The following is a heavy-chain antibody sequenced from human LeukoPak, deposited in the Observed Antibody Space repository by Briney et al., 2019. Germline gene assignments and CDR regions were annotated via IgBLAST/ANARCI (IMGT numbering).Heavy chain of an antibody. CDR2: IGTSSTTI. D-gene: IGHD3-16*01. CDR1: GFTFSSYT. J-gene: IGHJ4*02. V-gene: IGHV3-48*04. CDR3: ARREGEF. Sequence: SGGSLRLSCAASGFTFSSYTMNWVRQPPVKGLEWVSNIGTSSTTIYYADSVKGRFTISRDNAKNSLYLQMNSLRAEDTAVYYCARREGEFGGQGTLVTVSS.